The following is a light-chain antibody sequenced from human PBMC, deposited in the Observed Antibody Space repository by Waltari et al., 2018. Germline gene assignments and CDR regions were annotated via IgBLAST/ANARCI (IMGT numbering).Light chain of an antibody. Sequence: EVVLTQSPATLSLSTGESATLSGRASQSVNDYSAWYQQKPGQAPRLLMYDASNRATGIPARFSGSGSGTDFTLTISSLESEDFAVYYCQQRSNWPLTFGGGTKVEIK. CDR2: DAS. CDR3: QQRSNWPLT. J-gene: IGKJ4*01. V-gene: IGKV3-11*01. CDR1: QSVNDY.